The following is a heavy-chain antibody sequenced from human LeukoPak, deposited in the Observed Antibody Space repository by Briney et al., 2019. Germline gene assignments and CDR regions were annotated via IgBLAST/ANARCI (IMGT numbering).Heavy chain of an antibody. CDR1: GGSISSYY. J-gene: IGHJ4*02. Sequence: SETLSLTCTVSGGSISSYYWSWIRQPPGKGLEWIAYIHYSRTTDYNPSLKSRVTISVDTSKNQFSLKLSSVTAADTAVYYCASSGWKFGYWGQGTLVTVSS. CDR3: ASSGWKFGY. CDR2: IHYSRTT. V-gene: IGHV4-59*08. D-gene: IGHD3-22*01.